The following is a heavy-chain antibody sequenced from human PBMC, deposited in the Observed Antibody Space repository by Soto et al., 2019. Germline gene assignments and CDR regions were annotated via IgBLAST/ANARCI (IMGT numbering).Heavy chain of an antibody. CDR1: GFTFSSYG. CDR3: AKDRGS. J-gene: IGHJ4*02. Sequence: QVQLVESGGGVVQPGRSLRLSCAASGFTFSSYGMHWVRQAPGKGLEWVAVISYDGSNKYYADSVKGRFTISRDNSKNMLYLQMNSLRAEDTAVYYCAKDRGSWGQGTLVTVSS. D-gene: IGHD3-10*01. V-gene: IGHV3-30*18. CDR2: ISYDGSNK.